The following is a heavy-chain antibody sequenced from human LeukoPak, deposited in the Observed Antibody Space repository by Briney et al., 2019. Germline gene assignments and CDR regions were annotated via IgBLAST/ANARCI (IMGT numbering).Heavy chain of an antibody. CDR3: ARGYYGSGSYYNVEWFDP. D-gene: IGHD3-10*01. V-gene: IGHV4-34*01. CDR1: GGSFSGYY. CDR2: INHSGST. Sequence: PSETLSLTCAVYGGSFSGYYWSWIRQPPGKGLEWIGEINHSGSTNYNPSLKSRVTISVDTSKNQFSLKLSSVTAADTAVYYCARGYYGSGSYYNVEWFDPWGQGTLVTVSS. J-gene: IGHJ5*02.